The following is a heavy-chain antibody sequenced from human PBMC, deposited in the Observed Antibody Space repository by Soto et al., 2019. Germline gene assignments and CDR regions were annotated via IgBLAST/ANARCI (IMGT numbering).Heavy chain of an antibody. Sequence: PGGSLRLSCAASGFTFSSYSMNWVRQAPGKGLEWVSYISSSSSTIYYADSVKGRFTISRDNAKNSLYLQMNSLRAEDTAVYYCASVPAYYYDSSGYLDPDYWGQGTLVTVSS. CDR3: ASVPAYYYDSSGYLDPDY. D-gene: IGHD3-22*01. CDR1: GFTFSSYS. J-gene: IGHJ4*02. CDR2: ISSSSSTI. V-gene: IGHV3-48*01.